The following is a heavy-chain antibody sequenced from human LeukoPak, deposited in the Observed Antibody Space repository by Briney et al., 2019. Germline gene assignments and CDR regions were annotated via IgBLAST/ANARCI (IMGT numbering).Heavy chain of an antibody. CDR3: AKALGSIVVTASDY. J-gene: IGHJ4*02. V-gene: IGHV3-23*01. Sequence: GGSLRLSCAASGFTFNNYAMGWVRQAPGKGLEWVSAISGSGGATYFADSVKGRFTISRDNSKNTLYLQMHSLRAEDTAVYYCAKALGSIVVTASDYWGQGTLVTVSS. CDR1: GFTFNNYA. D-gene: IGHD5-12*01. CDR2: ISGSGGAT.